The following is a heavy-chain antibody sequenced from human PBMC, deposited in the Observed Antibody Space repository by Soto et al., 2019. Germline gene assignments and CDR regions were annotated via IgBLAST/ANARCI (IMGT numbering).Heavy chain of an antibody. CDR3: AKGGIMVTTYSGY. J-gene: IGHJ4*02. Sequence: EVQLVESGGGLVQPGRSLRLSCAASGFTFDNYAMHWVRQAPGKGLEWVSGISWNSGTIGYADSVKGRFPISRDNAKNSLYLQMNSLRAEDTALYYCAKGGIMVTTYSGYWGQGTLVTVSS. V-gene: IGHV3-9*01. CDR1: GFTFDNYA. D-gene: IGHD4-17*01. CDR2: ISWNSGTI.